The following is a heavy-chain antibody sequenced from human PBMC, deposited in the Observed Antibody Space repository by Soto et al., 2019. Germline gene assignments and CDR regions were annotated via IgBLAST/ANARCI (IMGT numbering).Heavy chain of an antibody. CDR1: GGTFSSYA. V-gene: IGHV1-69*13. CDR3: ASCGSTSCYNGYYYYGMDV. D-gene: IGHD2-2*02. CDR2: IIPIFGTA. Sequence: EASVKVSCKASGGTFSSYAISWVRQAPGQGLEWMGGIIPIFGTANYAQKFQGRVTITADESTSTAYMELSSLRSEDTAVYYCASCGSTSCYNGYYYYGMDVWGQGTTVTVSS. J-gene: IGHJ6*02.